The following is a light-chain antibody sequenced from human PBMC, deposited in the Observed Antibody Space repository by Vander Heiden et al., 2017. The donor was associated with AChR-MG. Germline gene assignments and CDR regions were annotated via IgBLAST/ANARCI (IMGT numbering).Light chain of an antibody. CDR2: AVS. V-gene: IGKV3-15*01. J-gene: IGKJ2*01. CDR1: QSVSSS. Sequence: EIVMTQSPATLSVSPGERATLSCRASQSVSSSLAWYQQNPGHAPRLLIYAVSTRATGIPARFSGSGSGTEFTLTISGLQSEDFAVYYCQQYHDWYTFGQGT. CDR3: QQYHDWYT.